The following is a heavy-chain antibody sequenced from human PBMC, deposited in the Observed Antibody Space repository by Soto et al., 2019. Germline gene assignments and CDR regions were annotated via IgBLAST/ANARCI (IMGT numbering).Heavy chain of an antibody. CDR1: GFPFDTSAM. CDR3: AREINGAGDYFDL. CDR2: ISHRGNT. Sequence: GRLLESGGGLVPPGGSLRLSCVASGFPFDTSAMNWVRQTPEKGLEWVGYISHRGNTYYNSSLRSRVAISLDTSKNQFSLRLSSVTAADTAVYYCAREINGAGDYFDLWGQGTLVTVSS. D-gene: IGHD1-26*01. J-gene: IGHJ4*02. V-gene: IGHV4-4*02.